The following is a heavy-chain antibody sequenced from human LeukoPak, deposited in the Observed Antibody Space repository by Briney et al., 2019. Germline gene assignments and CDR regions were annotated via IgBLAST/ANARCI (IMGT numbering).Heavy chain of an antibody. CDR1: GFTFSSYA. CDR3: ADTDYGDYGDAFDY. J-gene: IGHJ4*02. V-gene: IGHV3-23*01. CDR2: ISGSGGST. Sequence: GGSLRLSCAASGFTFSSYAMSWVRQAPGKGLEWVSAISGSGGSTYYADSVKGRFSISRDNSKNTLYLQMNSLRAEDTALYYCADTDYGDYGDAFDYWGQGTLVTVSS. D-gene: IGHD4-17*01.